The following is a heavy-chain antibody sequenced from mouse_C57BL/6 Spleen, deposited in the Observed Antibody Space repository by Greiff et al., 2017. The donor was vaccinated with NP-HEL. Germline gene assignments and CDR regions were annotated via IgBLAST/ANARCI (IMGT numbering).Heavy chain of an antibody. V-gene: IGHV1-4*01. CDR2: INPSSGYT. J-gene: IGHJ4*01. D-gene: IGHD1-1*01. CDR3: AREGLCDGSSSYYAMDY. CDR1: GYTFTSYT. Sequence: VQLQQSGAELARPGASVKMSCKASGYTFTSYTMHWVKQRPGQGLEWIGYINPSSGYTKYNQKFKDKATLTADKSSSTAYMQLSSLTSEDSAVYYCAREGLCDGSSSYYAMDYWGQGTSVTVSS.